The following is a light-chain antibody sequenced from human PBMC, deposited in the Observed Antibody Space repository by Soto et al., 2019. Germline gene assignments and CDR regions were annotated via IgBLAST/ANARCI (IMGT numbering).Light chain of an antibody. CDR1: SSDVGDYNY. CDR3: SSYAGKGV. CDR2: EVS. J-gene: IGLJ2*01. Sequence: QSALTQPPSASGSPGQSVTISCTGTSSDVGDYNYVSWYQQHPGKAPKLMIYEVSKRPSGVPDRFSGSKSGNTASLTVSGLQAEYEADYYCSSYAGKGVFGGGTKLTVL. V-gene: IGLV2-8*01.